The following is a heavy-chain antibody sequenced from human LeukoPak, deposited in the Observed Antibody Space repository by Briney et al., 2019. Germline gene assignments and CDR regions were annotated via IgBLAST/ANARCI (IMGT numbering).Heavy chain of an antibody. CDR3: AKEFKDIVVVVAASPPYGMDV. CDR1: GSTFSSYG. V-gene: IGHV3-30*02. D-gene: IGHD2-15*01. J-gene: IGHJ6*02. Sequence: GGSLRLSGAASGSTFSSYGMNWVRQAPGKGLEWVAFIRYDGSNKYYADSVKGRFTISRDNSKNTLYLQMNSLRAEDTAVYYCAKEFKDIVVVVAASPPYGMDVWGQGTTVTVSS. CDR2: IRYDGSNK.